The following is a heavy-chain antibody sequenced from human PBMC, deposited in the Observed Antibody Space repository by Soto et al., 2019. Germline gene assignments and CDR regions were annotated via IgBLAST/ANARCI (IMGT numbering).Heavy chain of an antibody. J-gene: IGHJ4*02. V-gene: IGHV3-23*01. CDR2: ISGSGGST. D-gene: IGHD3-16*01. CDR3: AKEGMDYDYIWGSYPRLYFDY. CDR1: GFTFGSYA. Sequence: PGGSLRLSCAASGFTFGSYAMSWVRQAPGKGLEWVSAISGSGGSTYYADSVKGRFTISRDNSKNTLYLQMNSLRAEDTAVYYCAKEGMDYDYIWGSYPRLYFDYWGQGTLVTVSS.